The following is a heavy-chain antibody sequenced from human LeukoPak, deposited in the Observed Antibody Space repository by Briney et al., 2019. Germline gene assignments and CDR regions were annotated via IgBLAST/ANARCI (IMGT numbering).Heavy chain of an antibody. V-gene: IGHV3-7*01. J-gene: IGHJ4*02. CDR1: GFTFSSYW. D-gene: IGHD6-13*01. Sequence: GGSLRLSCAASGFTFSSYWMSWVRQAPGKGLEWVANIKQDGSEKYYVDSVKGRFTISRDNAKNSLYLQMNSLRAEDTAVYYCARAEGYSSSWYQYYFDYWGQGALVTVSS. CDR2: IKQDGSEK. CDR3: ARAEGYSSSWYQYYFDY.